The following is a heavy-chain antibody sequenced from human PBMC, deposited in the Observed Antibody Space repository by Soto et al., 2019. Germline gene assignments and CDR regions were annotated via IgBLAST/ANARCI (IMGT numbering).Heavy chain of an antibody. CDR2: INHSGST. J-gene: IGHJ5*02. CDR3: ASYYDSGSNYNWFDP. Sequence: LSLTRAAHVGTLSGYDWCRIRQPPGKGQKWIGEINHSGSTNYNPSIKSRVTISVDTSKNQFSLKLSSVTAADTAVYYCASYYDSGSNYNWFDPWGQGTLVTVSS. V-gene: IGHV4-34*08. CDR1: VGTLSGYD. D-gene: IGHD3-10*01.